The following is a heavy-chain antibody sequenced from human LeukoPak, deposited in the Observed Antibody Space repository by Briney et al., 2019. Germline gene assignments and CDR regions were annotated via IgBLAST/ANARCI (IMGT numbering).Heavy chain of an antibody. Sequence: RGSLRLSCAASGFTFSNYWMHWVRQAPGKGLVWVSRIYSDGTSTSYADSVKGRFTISRDNAKNTLYLQMNSLRAEDTAVYYCARVLNYGFDYWGQGILVTVSS. CDR1: GFTFSNYW. CDR3: ARVLNYGFDY. CDR2: IYSDGTST. J-gene: IGHJ4*02. V-gene: IGHV3-74*01. D-gene: IGHD3-10*01.